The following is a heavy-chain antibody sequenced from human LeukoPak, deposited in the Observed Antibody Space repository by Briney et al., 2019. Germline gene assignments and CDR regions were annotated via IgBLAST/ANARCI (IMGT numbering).Heavy chain of an antibody. J-gene: IGHJ5*02. CDR1: GYTFTSYA. D-gene: IGHD3-3*01. Sequence: GASVKVSCKASGYTFTSYAMNWVRQAPGQGLEWMGWINTNTGNPTYAQGFTGRFVFSLDTSVSTAYLQISSLKAEDTAVYYCARDGRKNYDFWSGYLNSYNWFDPWGQGTLVTVSS. CDR3: ARDGRKNYDFWSGYLNSYNWFDP. CDR2: INTNTGNP. V-gene: IGHV7-4-1*02.